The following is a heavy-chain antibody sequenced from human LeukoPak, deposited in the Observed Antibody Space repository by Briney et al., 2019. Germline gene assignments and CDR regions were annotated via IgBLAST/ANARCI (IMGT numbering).Heavy chain of an antibody. CDR2: ISSSSSYI. D-gene: IGHD4-17*01. CDR3: ARDRQSVTTPLDY. Sequence: GGSLRLSCAASGFTFSSYSMNWVRQAPGKGLEWVSSISSSSSYIYYADSVKGRFTISRDNAKNSLYLQMNSLRAEDTAVYYCARDRQSVTTPLDYWGQGTLVTVSS. V-gene: IGHV3-21*01. J-gene: IGHJ4*02. CDR1: GFTFSSYS.